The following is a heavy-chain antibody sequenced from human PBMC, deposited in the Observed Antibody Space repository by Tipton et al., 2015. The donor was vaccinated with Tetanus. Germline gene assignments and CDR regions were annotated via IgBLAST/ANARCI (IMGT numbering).Heavy chain of an antibody. CDR2: VYYSGRT. CDR3: ARMGFTYGQVVY. V-gene: IGHV4-30-4*01. CDR1: GGSLSDYY. J-gene: IGHJ4*02. D-gene: IGHD5-18*01. Sequence: TLSLTCAVSGGSLSDYYWSWIRQSPGKGLEWIGHVYYSGRTYYNPPLKSRVTISADMSKNQFSLKLTSVTAADTATYYCARMGFTYGQVVYWGQGTLVTVAS.